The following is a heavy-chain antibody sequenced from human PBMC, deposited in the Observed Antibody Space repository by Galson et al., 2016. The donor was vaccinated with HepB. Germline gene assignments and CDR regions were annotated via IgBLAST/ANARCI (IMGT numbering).Heavy chain of an antibody. CDR1: GASISDSNW. CDR2: IYHTGTS. Sequence: ETLSLTCAVYGASISDSNWWTWVRQVPGKGLEWIGEIYHTGTSNNNPFLSSRFTLSVDKSRNQFSLNVPSVTAADTAVYYCARAAIIPGARMVFDPWGQGILVTVSS. J-gene: IGHJ5*02. V-gene: IGHV4-4*02. D-gene: IGHD2-2*01. CDR3: ARAAIIPGARMVFDP.